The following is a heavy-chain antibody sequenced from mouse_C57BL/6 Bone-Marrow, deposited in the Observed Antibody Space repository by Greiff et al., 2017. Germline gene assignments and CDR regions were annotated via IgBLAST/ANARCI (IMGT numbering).Heavy chain of an antibody. V-gene: IGHV14-4*01. CDR1: GFNIKDDY. J-gene: IGHJ2*01. CDR3: TVVVFDY. CDR2: IDPETGDT. D-gene: IGHD1-1*01. Sequence: DVQLVESGAELVRPGASVKLSCTASGFNIKDDYMHWVKQRPEQGLAWIGWIDPETGDTEYASKFQGKATITADTSSNTAYLQLSSLTSEDTAVYYCTVVVFDYWGQGTTLTVSS.